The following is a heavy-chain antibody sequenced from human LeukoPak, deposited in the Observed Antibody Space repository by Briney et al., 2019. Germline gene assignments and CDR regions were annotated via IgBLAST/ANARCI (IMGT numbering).Heavy chain of an antibody. CDR3: AKTVGVNFFDY. Sequence: GGSLRLSCAASGFTSGTYAMSWVRRAPGKGLEWVSSISGSGVSTFYADSVKGRFTISRDNSKNTLYLQMHSLRGEDTAMYYCAKTVGVNFFDYWGQGTLVTVSS. D-gene: IGHD1-26*01. CDR2: ISGSGVST. CDR1: GFTSGTYA. J-gene: IGHJ4*02. V-gene: IGHV3-23*01.